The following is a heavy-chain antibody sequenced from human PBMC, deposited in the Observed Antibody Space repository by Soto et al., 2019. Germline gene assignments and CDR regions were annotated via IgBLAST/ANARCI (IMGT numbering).Heavy chain of an antibody. CDR1: GFTFDSYA. V-gene: IGHV3-23*01. Sequence: EVKLLESGGGLAQPGGSLRLSCVGSGFTFDSYAISWVRQAPGERLQWIAAISGSADGTDYAHSVRGRFTISRDIAKKTVHLQMDSLRVEDTAVYFCAKDTVGGYSFWSGYYSDGLDVWGQGTLVTVS. J-gene: IGHJ3*01. CDR3: AKDTVGGYSFWSGYYSDGLDV. CDR2: ISGSADGT. D-gene: IGHD3-3*01.